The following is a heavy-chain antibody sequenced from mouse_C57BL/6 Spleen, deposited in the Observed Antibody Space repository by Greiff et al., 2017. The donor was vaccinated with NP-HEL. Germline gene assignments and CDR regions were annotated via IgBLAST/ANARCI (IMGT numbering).Heavy chain of an antibody. D-gene: IGHD4-1*01. CDR1: GYSFTSYW. CDR2: IDPSDSYT. CDR3: ARREVGRYWYFDV. Sequence: VQLQQPGAELVMPGASVKLSCKASGYSFTSYWMHWVKQRPGQGLEWIGEIDPSDSYTNFNQKFKGKSTLTVDKSSSTAYMQLSSLTSEDAAVYYCARREVGRYWYFDVWGTGTTVTVSS. V-gene: IGHV1-69*01. J-gene: IGHJ1*03.